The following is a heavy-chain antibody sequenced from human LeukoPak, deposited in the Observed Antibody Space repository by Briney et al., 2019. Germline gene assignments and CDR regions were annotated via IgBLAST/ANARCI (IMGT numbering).Heavy chain of an antibody. CDR2: TSFDGSSK. Sequence: GRSLRLSCAASGFSFSRHGMHWVPQAPGKGLEWLAVTSFDGSSKFSADPVKGRFTISRDNSKNTLFLQMNSLSAEDTAVYYCAEDRDCSSFPEGNWGQGTLVTVSS. CDR1: GFSFSRHG. D-gene: IGHD6-6*01. CDR3: AEDRDCSSFPEGN. J-gene: IGHJ1*01. V-gene: IGHV3-30*18.